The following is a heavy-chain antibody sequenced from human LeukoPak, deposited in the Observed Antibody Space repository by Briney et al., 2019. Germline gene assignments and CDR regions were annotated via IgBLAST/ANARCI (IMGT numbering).Heavy chain of an antibody. Sequence: SETLSLTCTVSDDSISSSSYYWGWIRQPPGKGLESIGSMSFRGRTYYNPSLKSRLTISVDMSKNQFSLKLSSVTAADTAVYYCARGRRRGGATSPPYYYYMDVWGKGTTVTVSS. CDR3: ARGRRRGGATSPPYYYYMDV. CDR2: MSFRGRT. J-gene: IGHJ6*03. D-gene: IGHD1-26*01. CDR1: DDSISSSSYY. V-gene: IGHV4-39*01.